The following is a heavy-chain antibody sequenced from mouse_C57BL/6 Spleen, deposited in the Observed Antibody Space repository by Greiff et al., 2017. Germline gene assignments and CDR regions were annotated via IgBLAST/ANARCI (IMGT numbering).Heavy chain of an antibody. Sequence: EVHLVESGGGLVKPGGSLKLSCAASGFTFSDYGMHWVRQAPEKGLEWVAYISSGSSTIYYADTVKGRFTITRDNANNTLFMQMTSLRCEAAEMYAGERADYGSSYGDFDDWGKGTTVTVSS. V-gene: IGHV5-17*01. D-gene: IGHD1-1*01. CDR3: ERADYGSSYGDFDD. J-gene: IGHJ1*03. CDR1: GFTFSDYG. CDR2: ISSGSSTI.